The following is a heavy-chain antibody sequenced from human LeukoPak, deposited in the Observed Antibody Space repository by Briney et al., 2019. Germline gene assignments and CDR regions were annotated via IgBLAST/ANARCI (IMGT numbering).Heavy chain of an antibody. CDR2: ITWNSGRI. CDR1: GFTFDDYA. J-gene: IGHJ4*02. Sequence: SGGSLRLSCAASGFTFDDYAMHWVRQAPGKGLEWVSGITWNSGRIGYADSVKGRFTISRDSAENSLYLQMNSLRAEDTALYYSAKDRTSGSFFYFDYWGLGTLVTVSS. V-gene: IGHV3-9*01. CDR3: AKDRTSGSFFYFDY. D-gene: IGHD3-10*01.